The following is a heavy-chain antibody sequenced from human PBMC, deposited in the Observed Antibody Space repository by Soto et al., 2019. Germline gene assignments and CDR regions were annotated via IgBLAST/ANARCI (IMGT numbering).Heavy chain of an antibody. CDR3: AKEEAETYYYDSRPDY. CDR2: ISYDGSNK. CDR1: GFTFSSYG. Sequence: GGSLRLSCAASGFTFSSYGMHWVRQAPCKGLEWVAVISYDGSNKYYADSVKGRFTISRDNSKNTLYLQMNSLRAEDTAVYYCAKEEAETYYYDSRPDYWGQGTLVTVYS. V-gene: IGHV3-30*18. J-gene: IGHJ4*02. D-gene: IGHD3-22*01.